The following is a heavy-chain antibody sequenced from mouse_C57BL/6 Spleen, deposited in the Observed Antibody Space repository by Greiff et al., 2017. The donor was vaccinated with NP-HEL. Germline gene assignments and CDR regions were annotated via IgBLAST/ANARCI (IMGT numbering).Heavy chain of an antibody. Sequence: QVQLQQSGAELARPGASVKLSCKASGYTFTSYGISWVKQRTGQGLEWIGAIYPRSGNTYYNEKFKGKATLTADKSSSTAYMELRSLTSEDSAVYFCARRIYYDYDVRGHAMDYWGQGTSVTVSS. D-gene: IGHD2-4*01. CDR1: GYTFTSYG. V-gene: IGHV1-81*01. CDR3: ARRIYYDYDVRGHAMDY. J-gene: IGHJ4*01. CDR2: IYPRSGNT.